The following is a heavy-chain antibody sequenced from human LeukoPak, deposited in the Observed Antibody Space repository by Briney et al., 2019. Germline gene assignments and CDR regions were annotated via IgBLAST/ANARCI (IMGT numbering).Heavy chain of an antibody. CDR2: ISASGAST. CDR1: GLTVSSYA. Sequence: PGGSLRLSCAASGLTVSSYAMSWFRQAPGKGLEWVSVISASGASTDYADSVKGRFTISRDNSKNTLYLQMNSLRAEDTAVYYCARELPPPLEGRPRRRGQLFDAFDIWGQGTMVTVSS. J-gene: IGHJ3*02. CDR3: ARELPPPLEGRPRRRGQLFDAFDI. D-gene: IGHD3-3*01. V-gene: IGHV3-23*01.